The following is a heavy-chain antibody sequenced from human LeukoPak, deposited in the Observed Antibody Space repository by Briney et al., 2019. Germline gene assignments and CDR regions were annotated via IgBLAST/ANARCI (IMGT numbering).Heavy chain of an antibody. D-gene: IGHD3-16*01. CDR2: IIPIFTTA. V-gene: IGHV1-69*13. CDR1: GYTFTGYY. CDR3: ARDNDSRDPPHFDY. J-gene: IGHJ4*02. Sequence: GASVKVSCKASGYTFTGYYMHWVRQAPGQGLEWMGGIIPIFTTANYAQKFQGRVTITADESTSTAYMELSSLRSEDTAVYYCARDNDSRDPPHFDYWGQGTLVTVSA.